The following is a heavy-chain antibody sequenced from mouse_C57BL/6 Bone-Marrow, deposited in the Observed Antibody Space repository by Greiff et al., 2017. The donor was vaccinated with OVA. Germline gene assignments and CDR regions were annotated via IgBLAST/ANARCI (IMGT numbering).Heavy chain of an antibody. CDR1: GYTFTSYW. D-gene: IGHD2-3*01. Sequence: QVQLQQSGAELVKPGASVKMSCKASGYTFTSYWITWVKQRPGQGLEWIGDIYPGSGSTNYNEKFKSEATLTVDTSSSTAYMQLSSLTSEDSAVYYCARGWLLLIYAMDYWGQGTSVTVSS. J-gene: IGHJ4*01. CDR2: IYPGSGST. V-gene: IGHV1-55*01. CDR3: ARGWLLLIYAMDY.